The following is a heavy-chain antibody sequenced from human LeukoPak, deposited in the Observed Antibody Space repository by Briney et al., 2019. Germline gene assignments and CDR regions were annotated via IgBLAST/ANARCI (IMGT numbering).Heavy chain of an antibody. J-gene: IGHJ5*02. Sequence: GGSLRLSCVASGFTFSNYAMHWVRQAPGKGLEWVSYISSSGSTIYYADSVKGRFTISRDNAKNSLYLQMNSLRAEDTALYYCAKDMGYSSSSNWFDPWGQGTLVTVSS. CDR1: GFTFSNYA. CDR3: AKDMGYSSSSNWFDP. V-gene: IGHV3-48*04. D-gene: IGHD6-13*01. CDR2: ISSSGSTI.